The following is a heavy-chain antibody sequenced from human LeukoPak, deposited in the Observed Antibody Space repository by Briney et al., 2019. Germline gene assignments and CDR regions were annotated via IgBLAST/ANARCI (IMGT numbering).Heavy chain of an antibody. D-gene: IGHD4-23*01. CDR2: ISGSGGST. Sequence: GGSLRLSCAASGFTVSSNYMSWVRQAPGKGLEWVSAISGSGGSTYYADSVKGRFTISRDNSKNTLYLQMNSLRAEDTAVYYCAKALLTTVVRSLHSFDYWGQGTLVTVSS. CDR3: AKALLTTVVRSLHSFDY. CDR1: GFTVSSNY. V-gene: IGHV3-23*01. J-gene: IGHJ4*02.